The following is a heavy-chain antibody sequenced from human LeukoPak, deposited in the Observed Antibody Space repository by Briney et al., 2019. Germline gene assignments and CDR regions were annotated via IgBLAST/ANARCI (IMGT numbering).Heavy chain of an antibody. Sequence: GASVKVSCKASGYTFTGYYMHWVRQAAGQGLEWMGWINPNSGGTNYAQKFQGRVTMTRDTSISTAYMELSRLRSGDTAVYYCARGLTTVTMSYYYGMDVWGQGTTVTVSS. D-gene: IGHD4-17*01. CDR1: GYTFTGYY. CDR2: INPNSGGT. CDR3: ARGLTTVTMSYYYGMDV. V-gene: IGHV1-2*02. J-gene: IGHJ6*02.